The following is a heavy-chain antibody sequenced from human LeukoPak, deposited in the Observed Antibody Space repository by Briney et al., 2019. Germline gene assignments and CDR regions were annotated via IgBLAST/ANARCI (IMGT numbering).Heavy chain of an antibody. D-gene: IGHD3-16*01. Sequence: GGSLRLSCAASGFTFNTYWMHWVRQAPGEGPVWVAHILNDGGSTSYADSVKGRFIISRDNAKNTLSLQMNSLRAEDTAVYYCVRDWGGYGLDVWGQGTTVTVS. CDR2: ILNDGGST. J-gene: IGHJ6*02. CDR3: VRDWGGYGLDV. V-gene: IGHV3-74*01. CDR1: GFTFNTYW.